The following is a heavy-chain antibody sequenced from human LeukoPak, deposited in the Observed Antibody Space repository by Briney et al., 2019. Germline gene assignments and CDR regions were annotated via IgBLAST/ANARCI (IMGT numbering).Heavy chain of an antibody. V-gene: IGHV3-7*01. Sequence: GGSLRRSCAASGFTLSSYWMSWVRQAPGEGLEWGAHIKQDGSEKYYVDSVKGRFTISRDNAKNSLYLLMNSLRAEDTAVYYCARVFYDFWSGPGAFDIWGQGTMVTVSS. J-gene: IGHJ3*02. CDR1: GFTLSSYW. CDR3: ARVFYDFWSGPGAFDI. CDR2: IKQDGSEK. D-gene: IGHD3-3*01.